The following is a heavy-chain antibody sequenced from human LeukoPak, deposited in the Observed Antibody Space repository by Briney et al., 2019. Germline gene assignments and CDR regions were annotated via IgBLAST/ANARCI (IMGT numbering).Heavy chain of an antibody. D-gene: IGHD3-3*01. CDR1: GGSISSQY. CDR2: IYNIGNT. V-gene: IGHV4-59*11. Sequence: SETLSLTCTVSGGSISSQYWTWIRQPPGKGPGWIAYIYNIGNTNYNPSLRSRVTISIDTSKNQFSLKLSSVTAADTAVYYCARWGDGSGSYRGFDIWGQGTMVTVSS. CDR3: ARWGDGSGSYRGFDI. J-gene: IGHJ3*02.